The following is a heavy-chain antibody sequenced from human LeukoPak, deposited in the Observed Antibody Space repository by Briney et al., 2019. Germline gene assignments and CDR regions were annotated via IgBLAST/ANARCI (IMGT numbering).Heavy chain of an antibody. CDR1: GXTFSDYY. D-gene: IGHD2-2*01. CDR2: ISSSSSYT. CDR3: ARSPEYYCSSTSCLYYYGMDV. Sequence: GGSLRLSCAASGXTFSDYYMSWICQAPGKGQEWVSYISSSSSYTNYADSVKGRFTISRDNAKNSLYLQMNSLRAEDTAVYYCARSPEYYCSSTSCLYYYGMDVWGQGTTVTVSS. V-gene: IGHV3-11*06. J-gene: IGHJ6*02.